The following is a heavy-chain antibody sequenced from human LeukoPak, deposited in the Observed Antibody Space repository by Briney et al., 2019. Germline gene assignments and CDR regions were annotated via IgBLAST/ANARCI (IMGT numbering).Heavy chain of an antibody. CDR1: GGSSSSSSCD. CDR2: IYYSGST. V-gene: IGHV4-39*01. J-gene: IGHJ4*02. CDR3: ARQRIDTAMAYYFDF. Sequence: SETLSLTCSVSGGSSSSSSCDWGWIRQPPGKGQARIGSIYYSGSTYYDPSLKSRVTISVDTSKNQFSLKLSSVTAADTAVYYCARQRIDTAMAYYFDFWGQGTLVTVSS. D-gene: IGHD5-18*01.